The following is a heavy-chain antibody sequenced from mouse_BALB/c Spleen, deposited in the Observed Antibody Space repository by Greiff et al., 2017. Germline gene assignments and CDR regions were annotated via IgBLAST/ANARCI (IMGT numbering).Heavy chain of an antibody. CDR3: RQLGQNLDY. Sequence: EVKVEESGGGLVQPGGSMKLSCVASGFPFSNYWMNWVRQPPEKGLEWVAEIRLKSNNYATHYAESVKGRFTITSDDSKSSDYLQMNNLRAEDTGIYYCRQLGQNLDYWGQGTTLTVSS. CDR2: IRLKSNNYAT. V-gene: IGHV6-6*02. D-gene: IGHD3-2*01. CDR1: GFPFSNYW. J-gene: IGHJ2*01.